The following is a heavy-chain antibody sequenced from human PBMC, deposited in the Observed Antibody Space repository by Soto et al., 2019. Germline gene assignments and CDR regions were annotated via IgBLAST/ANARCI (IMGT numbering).Heavy chain of an antibody. V-gene: IGHV1-69*12. CDR1: GATLDTFINYG. Sequence: QVQLVQSGAEVKKPGSSVRVSCKASGATLDTFINYGITWVRQAPGQGLECMGGIIPVFGAANHAQKFQGRVTISADESKRTVTMELSSLRSEDTAVYSCARGAATKIPVHLHAALEIWGQGTMVTVSS. CDR3: ARGAATKIPVHLHAALEI. J-gene: IGHJ3*02. D-gene: IGHD5-12*01. CDR2: IIPVFGAA.